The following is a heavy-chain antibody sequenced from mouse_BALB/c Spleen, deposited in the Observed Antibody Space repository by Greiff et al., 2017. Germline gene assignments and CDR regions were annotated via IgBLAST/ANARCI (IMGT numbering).Heavy chain of an antibody. CDR3: ARGLTGSYYFDY. CDR2: IWAGGST. CDR1: GFSLTSYG. J-gene: IGHJ2*01. V-gene: IGHV2-9*02. D-gene: IGHD4-1*01. Sequence: QVQLKQSGPGLVAPSQSLSITCTVSGFSLTSYGVHWVRQPPGKGLEWLGVIWAGGSTNYNSALMSRLSISKDNSKRQVFLKMNSLQTDDTAMYYCARGLTGSYYFDYWGQGTTLTVSS.